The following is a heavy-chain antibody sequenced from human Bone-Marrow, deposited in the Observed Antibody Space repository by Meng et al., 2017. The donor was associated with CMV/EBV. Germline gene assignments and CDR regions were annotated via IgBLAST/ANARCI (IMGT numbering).Heavy chain of an antibody. D-gene: IGHD6-19*01. Sequence: SLKISCAASGFTFDDYAMHWVRQAPGKGLEWVSGISWNSGSMGYADSVKGRFTISRDNVKNSLYLQMNSLRAEDTAVYYCVRGGWSVDYWGQGTLVTVSS. CDR1: GFTFDDYA. J-gene: IGHJ4*02. V-gene: IGHV3-9*01. CDR2: ISWNSGSM. CDR3: VRGGWSVDY.